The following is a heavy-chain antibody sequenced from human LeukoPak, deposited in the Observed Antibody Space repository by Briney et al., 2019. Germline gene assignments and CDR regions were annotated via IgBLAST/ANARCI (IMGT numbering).Heavy chain of an antibody. J-gene: IGHJ6*03. Sequence: GASVKVSCKASGYTFTSYYMHWVRQAPGQGLEWMGIINPNGGSTSYAQKLQGRVTMTRDMSTSTVYMELSSLRSEDTAVYYCARAERQWLRTYYYYYMDVWGKGTTVTVSS. CDR1: GYTFTSYY. V-gene: IGHV1-46*01. CDR2: INPNGGST. CDR3: ARAERQWLRTYYYYYMDV. D-gene: IGHD6-19*01.